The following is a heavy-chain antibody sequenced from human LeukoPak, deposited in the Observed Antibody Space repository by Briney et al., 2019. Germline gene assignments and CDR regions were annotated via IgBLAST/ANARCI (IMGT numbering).Heavy chain of an antibody. CDR1: GFTFSDSY. D-gene: IGHD5-12*01. CDR3: ARDVDYYFDY. CDR2: ISSGGSTI. V-gene: IGHV3-11*01. J-gene: IGHJ4*02. Sequence: GGSLRLSCAASGFTFSDSYMSWIRQALGKGLEWVSHISSGGSTICYPDSVKGRFTISRDNAKNSLYLQMNSLRAEDTAVYYCARDVDYYFDYWGQGTLVTVSS.